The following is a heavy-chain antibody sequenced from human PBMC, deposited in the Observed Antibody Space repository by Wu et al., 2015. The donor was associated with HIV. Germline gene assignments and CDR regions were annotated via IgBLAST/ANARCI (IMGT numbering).Heavy chain of an antibody. J-gene: IGHJ4*02. D-gene: IGHD6-19*01. CDR3: ARDFVHVAVAGSFDY. CDR1: GYTFTGYY. CDR2: INPNSGGT. Sequence: QVQLVQSGAEVKKPGASVKVSCKASGYTFTGYYMHWVRQAPGQGLEWMGWINPNSGGTNYAQKFQGRVTMTRDTSISTAYMELSRLRSDDTAVYYCARDFVHVAVAGSFDYWGQGNAGSPSPQ. V-gene: IGHV1-2*02.